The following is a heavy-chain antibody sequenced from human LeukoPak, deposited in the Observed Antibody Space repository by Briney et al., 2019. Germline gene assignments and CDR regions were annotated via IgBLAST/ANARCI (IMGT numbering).Heavy chain of an antibody. CDR3: ATGNYGDYVAAFDI. CDR1: GYSFTGYY. J-gene: IGHJ3*02. Sequence: ASVKVSCKASGYSFTGYYMHWVRQAPGQGLEWMGWINPNSGGTNYAQKFQGRVTMTRDTSIRTAYMELSRLRSDDTAVYYCATGNYGDYVAAFDIWGQGTMVTVSS. V-gene: IGHV1-2*02. CDR2: INPNSGGT. D-gene: IGHD4-17*01.